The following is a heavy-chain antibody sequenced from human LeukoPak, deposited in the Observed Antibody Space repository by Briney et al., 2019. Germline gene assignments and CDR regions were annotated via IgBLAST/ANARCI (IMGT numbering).Heavy chain of an antibody. CDR1: GFTFDDYA. V-gene: IGHV3-9*01. D-gene: IGHD3-22*01. Sequence: GRSLRLSCAASGFTFDDYAMHWVRQAPGKGLEWVSGISWNSGSIGYADSVKGRFTISRDNAKNSLYLQMNSLRAEDTALYYCAKGPDYYDSSGYSYYFDYWGQGTLVTVSS. CDR2: ISWNSGSI. J-gene: IGHJ4*02. CDR3: AKGPDYYDSSGYSYYFDY.